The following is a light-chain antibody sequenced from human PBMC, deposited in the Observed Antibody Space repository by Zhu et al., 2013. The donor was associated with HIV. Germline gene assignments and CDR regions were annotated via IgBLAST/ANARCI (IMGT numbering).Light chain of an antibody. CDR3: LQSNSYPRT. J-gene: IGKJ2*02. Sequence: DIQMTQSPSSLSASVGDRVTITCRASQDIRNHLGWYQQKPGKAPRRLIYLASTLQSGVPSRFSGGGSGTDFTLTISSLQPEDFATYYCLQSNSYPRTFGQGTRLEIK. V-gene: IGKV1-17*01. CDR1: QDIRNH. CDR2: LAS.